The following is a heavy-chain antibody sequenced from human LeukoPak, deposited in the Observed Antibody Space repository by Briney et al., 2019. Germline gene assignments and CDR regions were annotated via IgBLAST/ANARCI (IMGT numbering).Heavy chain of an antibody. J-gene: IGHJ6*04. Sequence: GGSLRLSCAASGFTFSSYAMSWVRQAPGKGLEWVSAISGSGGSTYYADSVKGRFTISRDNSKNTLYLQMNSLRAEDTAVYYCAKGKGYFDWGELSDGMDVWGEGTTVTVSA. CDR3: AKGKGYFDWGELSDGMDV. CDR2: ISGSGGST. CDR1: GFTFSSYA. D-gene: IGHD3-9*01. V-gene: IGHV3-23*01.